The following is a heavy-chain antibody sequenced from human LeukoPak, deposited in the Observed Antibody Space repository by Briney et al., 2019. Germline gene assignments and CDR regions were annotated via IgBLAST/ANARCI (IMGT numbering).Heavy chain of an antibody. Sequence: PGGSLRLSCVASGFSFNTYDMYWVRQAAGRGLVWVSALGTNGDAYYLGSVRGRFTISRENVKNSLYLQMNSLGVEDTAVYYCAREWRGIASHYHGMDVWGQGTTVTVSS. V-gene: IGHV3-13*01. CDR3: AREWRGIASHYHGMDV. CDR2: LGTNGDA. D-gene: IGHD6-6*01. J-gene: IGHJ6*02. CDR1: GFSFNTYD.